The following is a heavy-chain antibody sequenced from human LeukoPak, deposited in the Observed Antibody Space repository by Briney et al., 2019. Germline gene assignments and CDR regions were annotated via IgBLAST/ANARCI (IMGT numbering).Heavy chain of an antibody. J-gene: IGHJ4*02. V-gene: IGHV4-39*07. CDR1: GGSISTSSYY. D-gene: IGHD3-22*01. Sequence: SETLSLTCTVSGGSISTSSYYWAWIRQPPGKGLEWIGTIFYSGSTNYNPSLKSRVTISVDTSKNQFSLKLSSVTAADTAVYHCARGPYYYDSSGYYPLVDYWGQGTLVTVSS. CDR2: IFYSGST. CDR3: ARGPYYYDSSGYYPLVDY.